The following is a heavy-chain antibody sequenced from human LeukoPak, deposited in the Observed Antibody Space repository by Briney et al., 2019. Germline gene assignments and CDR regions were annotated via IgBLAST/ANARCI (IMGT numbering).Heavy chain of an antibody. J-gene: IGHJ5*02. V-gene: IGHV4-4*02. D-gene: IGHD4-11*01. CDR1: GGSISSSNW. Sequence: SGTLSLTCAVSGGSISSSNWWSWVRQPPGKGLEWIGEIYHSGSTNYNPSLKSRVTISVDKSKNQFSLKLSSVTAADTAVYYCARLRGYISNDWFDPWGQGTLVTVSS. CDR3: ARLRGYISNDWFDP. CDR2: IYHSGST.